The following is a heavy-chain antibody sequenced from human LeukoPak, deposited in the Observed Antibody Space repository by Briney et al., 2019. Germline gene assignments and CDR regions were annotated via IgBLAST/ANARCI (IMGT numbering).Heavy chain of an antibody. D-gene: IGHD3-22*01. Sequence: ASVKVSCKASGYTFTSYGISWVRQAPGQGLEWTGWIGAYNGNTNYAQKLQGRVTMTTDTSTSTAYMELRSLRSDDTAVYYCAIGESSGYYSIDNWGQGTLVTVSS. CDR2: IGAYNGNT. CDR1: GYTFTSYG. CDR3: AIGESSGYYSIDN. V-gene: IGHV1-18*01. J-gene: IGHJ4*02.